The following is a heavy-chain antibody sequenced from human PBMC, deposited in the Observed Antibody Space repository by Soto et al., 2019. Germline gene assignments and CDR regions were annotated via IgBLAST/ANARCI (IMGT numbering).Heavy chain of an antibody. V-gene: IGHV3-21*01. J-gene: IGHJ6*02. CDR2: ISSSSSYI. CDR3: ANRPILSLYGMDV. Sequence: GGSLRLSCAASGFTFSSYSMNWFRQAPGKGLEWVSSISSSSSYIYYADSVKGRFTISRDNAKNSLYLQMNSLRAEDTAVYYCANRPILSLYGMDVWGQGTTVTVSS. CDR1: GFTFSSYS.